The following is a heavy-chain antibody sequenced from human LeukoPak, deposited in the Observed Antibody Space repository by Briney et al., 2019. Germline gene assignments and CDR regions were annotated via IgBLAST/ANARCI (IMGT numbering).Heavy chain of an antibody. J-gene: IGHJ4*02. Sequence: ASVKVSCKASGYTFTTSRMHWVRQAPGQGLEWMGIINPTGGSTTYAQKFQGRVTMTRDTSTSTVYMELSSLRSDDTAVYYCARTAARRFDYWGQGTLVTVSS. CDR1: GYTFTTSR. CDR2: INPTGGST. V-gene: IGHV1-46*01. D-gene: IGHD6-6*01. CDR3: ARTAARRFDY.